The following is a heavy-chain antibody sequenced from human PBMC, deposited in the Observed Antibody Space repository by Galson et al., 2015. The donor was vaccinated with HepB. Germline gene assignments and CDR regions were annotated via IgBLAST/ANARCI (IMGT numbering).Heavy chain of an antibody. CDR3: AKDASAAGIYYYYYYYMDV. Sequence: SLRLSCAASGFTISDYGMYWVRQAPGKGLEWVAVVSNDVSSEYYADSVKGRFTISRDNSRNTLYLQMNSLRAEDTAVYYCAKDASAAGIYYYYYYYMDVWGKGTTVTVSS. V-gene: IGHV3-30*18. CDR2: VSNDVSSE. CDR1: GFTISDYG. J-gene: IGHJ6*03. D-gene: IGHD2-21*01.